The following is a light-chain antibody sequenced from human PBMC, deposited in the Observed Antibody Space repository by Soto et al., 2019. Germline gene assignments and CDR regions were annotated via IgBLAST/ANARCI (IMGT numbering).Light chain of an antibody. CDR2: AAS. CDR3: QQSYSTPLYT. Sequence: DIQMTQSPSSLSASVGDRVTITCRASQSISSYLNWYQQKPGKAPKLLIYAASSLQSGVPSRFSGSGSGTDFTLNISSLQPEDFANYSCQQSYSTPLYTFGQGTKLEIK. V-gene: IGKV1-39*01. J-gene: IGKJ2*01. CDR1: QSISSY.